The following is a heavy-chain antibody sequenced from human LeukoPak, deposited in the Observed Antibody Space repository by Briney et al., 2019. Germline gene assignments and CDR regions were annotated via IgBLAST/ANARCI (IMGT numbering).Heavy chain of an antibody. CDR1: GFTFSSYS. V-gene: IGHV3-48*01. J-gene: IGHJ5*01. Sequence: PGGSLRLSCAASGFTFSSYSMNWVRQAPGKGLEWVSYISSSSSTIYYADSVKGRFTISRDNAKNSLYLQMNSLRAEDTAVYYCARGLLGGSYLYNSGGKGPLVTFSS. CDR3: ARGLLGGSYLYNS. CDR2: ISSSSSTI. D-gene: IGHD1-26*01.